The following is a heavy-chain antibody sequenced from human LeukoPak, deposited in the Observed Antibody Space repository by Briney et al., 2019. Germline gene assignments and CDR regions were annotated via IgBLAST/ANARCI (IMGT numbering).Heavy chain of an antibody. Sequence: ASVKVSCKASGYTFTSCAMHWVRQAPGQRLEWMGWINAGNGNTKYSQKFQGRVTITRDTSASTAYMELSSLRSEDTAVYYCAREYYYDSSGYYYSAFDIWGQGTMVTVSS. CDR2: INAGNGNT. CDR3: AREYYYDSSGYYYSAFDI. V-gene: IGHV1-3*01. D-gene: IGHD3-22*01. J-gene: IGHJ3*02. CDR1: GYTFTSCA.